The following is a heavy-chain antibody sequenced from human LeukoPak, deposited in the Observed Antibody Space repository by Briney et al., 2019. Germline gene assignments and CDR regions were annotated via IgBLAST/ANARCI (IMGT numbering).Heavy chain of an antibody. CDR1: GFTFSSYW. CDR2: INSDGSST. Sequence: GGSLRLSCAASGFTFSSYWMHWVRQAPGKGLVWVSRINSDGSSTSYADSVKGRFTISRDNAKNTLYLQMNSLRAEDTAVYYCARSDSSSSVVLGSYYGMDVWGQGTTVTVCS. CDR3: ARSDSSSSVVLGSYYGMDV. D-gene: IGHD6-6*01. V-gene: IGHV3-74*01. J-gene: IGHJ6*02.